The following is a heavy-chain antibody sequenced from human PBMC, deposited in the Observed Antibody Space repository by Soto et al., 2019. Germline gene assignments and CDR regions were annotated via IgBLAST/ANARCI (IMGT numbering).Heavy chain of an antibody. Sequence: VSLRLSCATSGFTFTNSTMNWVRQAPGEGLEWVSSITSSSSYIYYADSVKGRFTISRDNAKNSLYLQMNSLRAEDTAVYYCARVRSGWCDYWGQGTLVTVYS. J-gene: IGHJ4*02. V-gene: IGHV3-21*01. CDR2: ITSSSSYI. CDR3: ARVRSGWCDY. CDR1: GFTFTNST. D-gene: IGHD6-19*01.